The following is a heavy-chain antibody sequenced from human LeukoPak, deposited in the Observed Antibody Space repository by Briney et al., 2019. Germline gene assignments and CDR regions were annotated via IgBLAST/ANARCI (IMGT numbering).Heavy chain of an antibody. CDR2: ISSSSSYI. CDR3: AGSSGDLEAFDI. V-gene: IGHV3-21*01. Sequence: PGGSLRLSCAASGFTFSSYSMNWVRQAPGKGLEWVSSISSSSSYIYYADSVKGRFTISRDNAKNSLYLQMNSLRAEDTAVYYCAGSSGDLEAFDIWGQGTMVTVSS. CDR1: GFTFSSYS. J-gene: IGHJ3*02. D-gene: IGHD3-3*01.